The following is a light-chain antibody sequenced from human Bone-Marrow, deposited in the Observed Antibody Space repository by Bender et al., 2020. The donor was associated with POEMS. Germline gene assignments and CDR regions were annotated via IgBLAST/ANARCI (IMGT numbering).Light chain of an antibody. V-gene: IGLV2-14*03. J-gene: IGLJ3*02. CDR1: TNDVGGYKY. CDR2: DVS. Sequence: QSALTQPASVSGSPGQSVTISCTGTTNDVGGYKYVSWYQQHPGKAPKLMIYDVSNRPSGVSDRFSGSKSGTSASLAITGLQAEDEGDYYCQSYDNSLGGWVFGGGTKLTVL. CDR3: QSYDNSLGGWV.